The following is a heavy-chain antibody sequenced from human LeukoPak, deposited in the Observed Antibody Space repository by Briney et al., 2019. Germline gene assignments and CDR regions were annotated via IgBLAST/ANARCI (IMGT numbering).Heavy chain of an antibody. Sequence: RGSLRLSCAASGFTFSTYAMSWVRQAPGKGLEWVSSIIGSGGSTYYADSVKGRFNISRDNCKNTLYLQMNSLRAEDTAVYYCAKGGRGSAAADYYYFYMDVWGKGTTVTVSS. J-gene: IGHJ6*03. CDR1: GFTFSTYA. CDR3: AKGGRGSAAADYYYFYMDV. CDR2: IIGSGGST. D-gene: IGHD6-13*01. V-gene: IGHV3-23*01.